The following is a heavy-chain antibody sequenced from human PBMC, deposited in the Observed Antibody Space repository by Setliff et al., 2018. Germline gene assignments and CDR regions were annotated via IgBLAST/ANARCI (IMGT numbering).Heavy chain of an antibody. V-gene: IGHV1-2*02. CDR3: ARVLFGDLFSWFDP. CDR2: IIPNSGGR. D-gene: IGHD3-10*02. Sequence: ASVKVSCKASGYTFTGYYMHWVRQAPGQGLEWMGWIIPNSGGRNYAPRFQGRVTMTRDTSLSTAYMEVRSLRSDDTAVYYCARVLFGDLFSWFDPWGQGTLVTVSS. CDR1: GYTFTGYY. J-gene: IGHJ5*02.